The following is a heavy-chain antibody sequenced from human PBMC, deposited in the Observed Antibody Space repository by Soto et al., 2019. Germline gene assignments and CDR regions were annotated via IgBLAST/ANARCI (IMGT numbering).Heavy chain of an antibody. J-gene: IGHJ4*02. D-gene: IGHD2-15*01. V-gene: IGHV2-70*04. CDR3: ARMFHCSGGTCPFDY. Sequence: AGPTLVNPTQTLTLTCTFSGFSLSTSGMRVSWIRQPPGKALEWLARIDWDDDKFYNTSLKTRLTISKDSSKNQVVLTMTNMDPVDTATYYCARMFHCSGGTCPFDYWGQGALVTVSS. CDR1: GFSLSTSGMR. CDR2: IDWDDDK.